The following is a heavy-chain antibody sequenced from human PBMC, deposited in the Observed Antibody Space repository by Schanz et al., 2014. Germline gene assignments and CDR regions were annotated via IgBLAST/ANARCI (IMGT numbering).Heavy chain of an antibody. V-gene: IGHV3-21*01. CDR2: ISSSSSYI. J-gene: IGHJ1*01. Sequence: EVQLLESGGGLVQPGGSLRLSCAASGFTFSSYAMSWVRQAPGKGLEWVSSISSSSSYIYYADSVKGRFTISRDNAKNTLYLQMNSLRAEDTAVYYCASGVHVSSLQKGLQFWGRGTLVIVSS. D-gene: IGHD3-10*01. CDR3: ASGVHVSSLQKGLQF. CDR1: GFTFSSYA.